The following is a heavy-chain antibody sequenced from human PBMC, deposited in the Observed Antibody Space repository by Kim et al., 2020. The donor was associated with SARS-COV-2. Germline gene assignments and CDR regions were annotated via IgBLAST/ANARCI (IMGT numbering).Heavy chain of an antibody. V-gene: IGHV4-59*08. CDR2: IYYSGST. CDR3: ARHPPLFGGMVDYYYYGM. D-gene: IGHD3-10*01. CDR1: GGSISSYY. Sequence: SETLSLTCTVSGGSISSYYWSWIRQPPGKGLEWIGYIYYSGSTNYNPSLKSRVTISVDTSKNQFSLKLSSVIAADTAVYYCARHPPLFGGMVDYYYYGM. J-gene: IGHJ6*01.